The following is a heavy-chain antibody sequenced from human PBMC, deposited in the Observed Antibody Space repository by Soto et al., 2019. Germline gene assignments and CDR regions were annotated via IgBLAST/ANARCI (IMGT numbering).Heavy chain of an antibody. Sequence: EVQLVESGGGLIQPGGSLRLSCAASGFTVSSNYMSWVRQAPGKGLEWVSVIYSGGSTYYADSVKGRFTISRDNTKNTLYLQMNSQRAEDTAVYYCARNYDSTAGGAFDIWGQGTMVTVSS. V-gene: IGHV3-53*01. CDR1: GFTVSSNY. CDR2: IYSGGST. D-gene: IGHD3-22*01. J-gene: IGHJ3*02. CDR3: ARNYDSTAGGAFDI.